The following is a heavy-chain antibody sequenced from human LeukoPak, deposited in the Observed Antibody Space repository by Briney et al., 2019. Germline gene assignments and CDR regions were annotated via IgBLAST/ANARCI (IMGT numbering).Heavy chain of an antibody. J-gene: IGHJ6*03. CDR2: IYSGGST. CDR3: ARDLGYCSGGSCYRNMDV. CDR1: GFTVSSNY. D-gene: IGHD2-15*01. V-gene: IGHV3-53*01. Sequence: GGSLRLSCAASGFTVSSNYMSWVRQAPGKGLEWVSVIYSGGSTYYADSVKGRFTISRDNSKNTLYLQMNSLRAEDTVVYYCARDLGYCSGGSCYRNMDVWGKGTTVTVSS.